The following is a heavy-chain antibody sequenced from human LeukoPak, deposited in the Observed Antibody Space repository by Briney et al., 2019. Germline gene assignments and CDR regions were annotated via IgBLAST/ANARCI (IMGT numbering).Heavy chain of an antibody. Sequence: GGSLRLSCAAYGFTVNSNYMSWVRQAPGKGLEWVSVIYSGGSTYYADSVKGRFTISRDNSKNTLYLQMNSLRVEDTAVYYCARNRVDSSSWYNWFDPWGQGTLVTVSS. CDR1: GFTVNSNY. D-gene: IGHD6-13*01. V-gene: IGHV3-53*01. CDR2: IYSGGST. J-gene: IGHJ5*02. CDR3: ARNRVDSSSWYNWFDP.